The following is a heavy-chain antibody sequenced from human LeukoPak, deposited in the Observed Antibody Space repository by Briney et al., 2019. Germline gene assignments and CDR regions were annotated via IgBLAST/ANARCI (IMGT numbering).Heavy chain of an antibody. Sequence: WASVKVSCKASGYTFTSYDINWVRQATGQGLEWMGWMNPNSGNTGYAQKFQGRVTMTRNTSISTAYMELSSLRSEDTAVYYCARGLVSSSWYGSGAYYYGMDVWGQGTTVTVSS. V-gene: IGHV1-8*01. CDR3: ARGLVSSSWYGSGAYYYGMDV. D-gene: IGHD6-13*01. CDR2: MNPNSGNT. CDR1: GYTFTSYD. J-gene: IGHJ6*02.